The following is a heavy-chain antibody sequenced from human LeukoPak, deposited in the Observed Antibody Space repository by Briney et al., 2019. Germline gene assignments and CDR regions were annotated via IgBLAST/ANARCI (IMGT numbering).Heavy chain of an antibody. Sequence: SVKVSCKASGGTFSSYAISWARQAPGQGLEWMGRIIPIFGIANYAQKFQGRVTITADKSTSTAYMELSSLRSEDTAVYYCARERYPILDYYYYGMDVWGQGTTVTVSS. J-gene: IGHJ6*02. CDR3: ARERYPILDYYYYGMDV. V-gene: IGHV1-69*04. CDR2: IIPIFGIA. CDR1: GGTFSSYA. D-gene: IGHD1-14*01.